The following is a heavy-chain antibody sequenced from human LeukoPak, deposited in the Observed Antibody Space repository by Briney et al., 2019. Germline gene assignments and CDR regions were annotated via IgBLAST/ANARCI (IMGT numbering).Heavy chain of an antibody. V-gene: IGHV3-23*01. CDR3: AKGFPMVVTADIDAFDI. J-gene: IGHJ3*02. CDR1: GFTFSSYA. CDR2: ISGSGGST. D-gene: IGHD2-21*02. Sequence: GGSLRLSCAASGFTFSSYAMSWVRQAPGKGLEWVSAISGSGGSTYYADSVKGRFTISRDNSKNTLYLQVNSLRAEDTAVYYCAKGFPMVVTADIDAFDIWGQGTMVTVSS.